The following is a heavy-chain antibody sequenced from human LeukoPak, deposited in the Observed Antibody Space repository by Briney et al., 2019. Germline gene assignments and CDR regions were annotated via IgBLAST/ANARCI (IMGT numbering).Heavy chain of an antibody. Sequence: HPGGSLRLSCAASGFTFDDYGMSWVRQAPGKGLEWVSAISGSGGSTYYADSVKGRFTISRDNSNNTLYLQMNSLRAEDTAVYYCARRDGYNKWGQGTLVTVSS. V-gene: IGHV3-23*01. D-gene: IGHD5-24*01. CDR3: ARRDGYNK. J-gene: IGHJ4*02. CDR2: ISGSGGST. CDR1: GFTFDDYG.